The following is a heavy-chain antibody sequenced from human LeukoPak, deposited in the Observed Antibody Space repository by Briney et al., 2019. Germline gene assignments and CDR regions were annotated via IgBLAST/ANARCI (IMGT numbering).Heavy chain of an antibody. CDR3: AKGDYYDFWSGYSSF. CDR1: GFTFSSYA. D-gene: IGHD3-3*01. J-gene: IGHJ6*02. Sequence: PGGSLRLSCAASGFTFSSYAMSWVRQAPGKGLEWVSAISGSGGSTYYADSVKGRFTISRDNSKNTLYLQMNSLRAEDTAVYYCAKGDYYDFWSGYSSFWGQGTTVTVSS. CDR2: ISGSGGST. V-gene: IGHV3-23*01.